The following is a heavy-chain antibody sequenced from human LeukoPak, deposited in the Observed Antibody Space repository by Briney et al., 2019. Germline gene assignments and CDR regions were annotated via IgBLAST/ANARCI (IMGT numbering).Heavy chain of an antibody. D-gene: IGHD4-17*01. CDR2: IYPGDSDT. V-gene: IGHV5-51*01. Sequence: GESLKISCKGSGYSFTSYWIGWVRQMPGKGLEWMGIIYPGDSDTRYSPSFQGQVTTSADKSISTAYPQWSSLKASDTAMYYCARRATVTPWTFDYWGQGTLVTVSS. CDR3: ARRATVTPWTFDY. J-gene: IGHJ4*02. CDR1: GYSFTSYW.